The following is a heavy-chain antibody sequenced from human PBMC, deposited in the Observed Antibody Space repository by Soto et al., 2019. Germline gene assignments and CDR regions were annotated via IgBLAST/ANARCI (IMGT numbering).Heavy chain of an antibody. V-gene: IGHV1-69*13. D-gene: IGHD1-26*01. CDR3: ASHSGSSPEGRYYYGMDV. J-gene: IGHJ6*02. CDR1: GGTFSSYA. Sequence: SVNVSCKASGGTFSSYAISWVRQAPGQGLEWMGGIIPIFGTADYAQKFQGRVTITADESTSTAYMELSSLRSEDTAVYYCASHSGSSPEGRYYYGMDVWGQGTTVTVSS. CDR2: IIPIFGTA.